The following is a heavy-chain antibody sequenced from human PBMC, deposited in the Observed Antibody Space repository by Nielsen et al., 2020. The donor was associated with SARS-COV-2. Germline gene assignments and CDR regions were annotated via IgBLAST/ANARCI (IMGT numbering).Heavy chain of an antibody. V-gene: IGHV4-59*08. Sequence: SETLSLTCTVSGGSISSYYWSWIRQPPGKGLEWIGYIYYSGSTYYNPSLKSRVTISVDTSKNQFSLKLSSVTAADTAVYYCASLSRPPIVVVVALRFYYFDYWGQGTLVTVSS. D-gene: IGHD2-15*01. J-gene: IGHJ4*02. CDR1: GGSISSYY. CDR2: IYYSGST. CDR3: ASLSRPPIVVVVALRFYYFDY.